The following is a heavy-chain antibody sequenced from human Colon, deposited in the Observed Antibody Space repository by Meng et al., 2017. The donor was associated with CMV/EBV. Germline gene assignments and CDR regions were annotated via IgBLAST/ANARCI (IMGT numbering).Heavy chain of an antibody. CDR3: ARADPSEDIVVVPAAIG. Sequence: GGSLRLSCAASGFTFSSYSMNWVRQAPGKGLEWVSYISSSSSTIYNADSVKGRFTISRDNAKNSLYLQMNSLRAEDTAVYYCARADPSEDIVVVPAAIGWGQGTLVTVSS. D-gene: IGHD2-2*01. V-gene: IGHV3-48*04. CDR2: ISSSSSTI. J-gene: IGHJ4*02. CDR1: GFTFSSYS.